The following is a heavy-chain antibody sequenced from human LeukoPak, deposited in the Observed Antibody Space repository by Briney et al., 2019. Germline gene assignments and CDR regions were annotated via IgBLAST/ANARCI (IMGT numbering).Heavy chain of an antibody. CDR1: GGSISSSSYY. Sequence: SETLSLTCTVSGGSISSSSYYWGWIRQPPGKGLEWIGYIYYSGSTNYNPSLKSRVTISVDTSKNQFSLKLSSVTAADTAVYYCARRNTAMADNWFDPWGQGTLVTVSS. V-gene: IGHV4-61*05. J-gene: IGHJ5*02. D-gene: IGHD5-18*01. CDR3: ARRNTAMADNWFDP. CDR2: IYYSGST.